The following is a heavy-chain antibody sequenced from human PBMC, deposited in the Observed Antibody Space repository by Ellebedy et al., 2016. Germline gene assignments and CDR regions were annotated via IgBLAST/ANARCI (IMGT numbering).Heavy chain of an antibody. D-gene: IGHD2-15*01. CDR1: GFTFSNAW. Sequence: GESLKISCAASGFTFSNAWMSWVRQAPGKGLEWVGRIKSKTDGGTTDYAAPVKGRFTISRDDSKNTLYLQMNSLKTEDTAVYYCTTGLGYCSGGSCHGSDAFDIWGQGTMVTVSS. J-gene: IGHJ3*02. CDR3: TTGLGYCSGGSCHGSDAFDI. CDR2: IKSKTDGGTT. V-gene: IGHV3-15*01.